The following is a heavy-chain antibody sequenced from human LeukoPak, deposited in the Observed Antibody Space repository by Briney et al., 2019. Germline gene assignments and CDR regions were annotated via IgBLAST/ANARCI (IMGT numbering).Heavy chain of an antibody. J-gene: IGHJ4*02. CDR1: GFTFDDYA. CDR3: AKGQAGYYYDSSGAFDY. CDR2: ISWNSGSI. Sequence: GRSLRLSCAASGFTFDDYAMHWVRHAPGKGPEWVSGISWNSGSIGYADSVKGRFTISRDNAKNSLYLQMNSLRAEDTALYYCAKGQAGYYYDSSGAFDYWGQGTLVTVSS. D-gene: IGHD3-22*01. V-gene: IGHV3-9*01.